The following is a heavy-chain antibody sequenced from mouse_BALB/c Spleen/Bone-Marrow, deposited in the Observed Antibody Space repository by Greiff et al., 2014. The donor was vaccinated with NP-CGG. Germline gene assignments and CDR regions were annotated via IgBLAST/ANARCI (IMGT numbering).Heavy chain of an antibody. D-gene: IGHD1-1*01. CDR2: IDPANGNT. V-gene: IGHV14-3*02. CDR3: AMYYYGSSLFAY. CDR1: GFNLKDTY. J-gene: IGHJ3*01. Sequence: VHVKQSGAELVKPGASVKLSCTASGFNLKDTYMHWVKQRPEQGLEWIGRIDPANGNTKYDPKFQGKATITADTSSNTAYLQLSSLTSEDTAVYYCAMYYYGSSLFAYWGQGTLVTVSA.